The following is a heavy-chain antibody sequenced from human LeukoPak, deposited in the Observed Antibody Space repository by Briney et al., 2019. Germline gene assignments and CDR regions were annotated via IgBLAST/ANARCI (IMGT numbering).Heavy chain of an antibody. CDR1: GYTFTGYY. CDR2: INPNSGGT. Sequence: ASVKVSCKASGYTFTGYYMHWVRQALGQGLEWMGWINPNSGGTNYAQKFQGRVTMTRDTSISTAYMELSRLRSDDTAVYYCARDFGRTSCGYWGQGTLVAVSS. J-gene: IGHJ4*02. D-gene: IGHD2-2*01. CDR3: ARDFGRTSCGY. V-gene: IGHV1-2*02.